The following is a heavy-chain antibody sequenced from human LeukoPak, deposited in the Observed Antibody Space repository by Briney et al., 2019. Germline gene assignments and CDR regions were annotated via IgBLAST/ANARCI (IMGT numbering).Heavy chain of an antibody. D-gene: IGHD6-19*01. CDR1: GFTFSNYV. V-gene: IGHV3-23*01. CDR3: AKDAASSGWPIDY. J-gene: IGHJ4*02. Sequence: EGSLRLSSAASGFTFSNYVMSWVRQAPGKGLEWVSDITGSGGTTYYVDSVKGRFTISRDNSENTLFLQMNSLRAEDTALYYCAKDAASSGWPIDYWGQGTLVTVSS. CDR2: ITGSGGTT.